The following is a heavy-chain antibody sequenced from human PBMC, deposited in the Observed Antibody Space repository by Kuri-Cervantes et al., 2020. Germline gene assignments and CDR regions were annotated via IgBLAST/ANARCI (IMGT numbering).Heavy chain of an antibody. CDR1: GYTFTSYD. J-gene: IGHJ4*02. Sequence: ASVKVSCKASGYTFTSYDINWVRQATGQGLEWMGWMNPNSGNTGYAQKFQGRVTMTTDTSTSTAYMELRSLRSDDTAVYYCARIWATVVTDYWGQGTLVTVSS. CDR2: MNPNSGNT. D-gene: IGHD4-23*01. CDR3: ARIWATVVTDY. V-gene: IGHV1-8*02.